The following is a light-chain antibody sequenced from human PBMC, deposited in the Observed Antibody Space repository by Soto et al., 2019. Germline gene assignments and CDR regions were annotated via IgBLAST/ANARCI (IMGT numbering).Light chain of an antibody. J-gene: IGKJ2*01. CDR2: AAS. CDR3: LQDYNRPYA. CDR1: QDIGND. V-gene: IGKV1-6*01. Sequence: ALQMTQSPSSLSASVGDRVTITCRASQDIGNDLGWYQQRPGTPPKVLIYAASNLESGVPPRFSGSGSGTDFTLTISSLQPEDFATYYCLQDYNRPYAFGQGTKLEF.